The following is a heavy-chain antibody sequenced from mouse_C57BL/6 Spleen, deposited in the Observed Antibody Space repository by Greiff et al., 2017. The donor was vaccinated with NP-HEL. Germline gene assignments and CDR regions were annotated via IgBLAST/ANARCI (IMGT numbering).Heavy chain of an antibody. J-gene: IGHJ3*01. CDR1: GYTFTSYW. CDR2: IDPNSGGT. D-gene: IGHD1-1*02. CDR3: ARSSSIWAWFAY. Sequence: QVQLKQPGAELLKPGASVKLSCKASGYTFTSYWMHWVKQRPGRGLEWIGRIDPNSGGTKYNEKFKSKATLTVDKPSSTAYMQRISLTSEDSAVYYCARSSSIWAWFAYWGQGTLVTVSA. V-gene: IGHV1-72*01.